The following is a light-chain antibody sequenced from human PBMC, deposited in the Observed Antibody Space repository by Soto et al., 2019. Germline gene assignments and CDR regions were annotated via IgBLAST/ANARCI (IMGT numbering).Light chain of an antibody. CDR1: QGISNH. Sequence: DIQITQSPSSLSAAGGDRVTVTCRASQGISNHLAWYQQKPGKIPKLLIYAASTLQSGVPSRFSGSGSGTDFTLTISSLQPEDVATYYCQKYDSAPLTFGGGTKVDIK. J-gene: IGKJ4*01. CDR2: AAS. V-gene: IGKV1-27*01. CDR3: QKYDSAPLT.